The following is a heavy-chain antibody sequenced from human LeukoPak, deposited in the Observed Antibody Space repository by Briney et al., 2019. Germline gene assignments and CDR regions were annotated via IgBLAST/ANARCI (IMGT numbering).Heavy chain of an antibody. J-gene: IGHJ4*02. V-gene: IGHV4-59*08. D-gene: IGHD1-26*01. CDR3: ARRGVGATPFDY. CDR2: IYYSGST. Sequence: SETLSLTCAVYGGSISSYYWSWIRQPPGKGLEWIGYIYYSGSTNYNPSLKSRVTISVDTSKNQFSLKLSSVTAADTAVYYCARRGVGATPFDYWGQGTLVTVSS. CDR1: GGSISSYY.